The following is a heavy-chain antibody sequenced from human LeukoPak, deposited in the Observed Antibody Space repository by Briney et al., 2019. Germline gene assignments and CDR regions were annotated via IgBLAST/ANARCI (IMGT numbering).Heavy chain of an antibody. CDR3: ARGRSITLLRGVAMSDGFDI. V-gene: IGHV3-21*06. D-gene: IGHD3-10*01. Sequence: GGSLRLSCAASGFTFSNFGMNWVRRAPGKGLEWVSFTDTSASYIYYGDSVKGRFTISRDTAKNFLFLQMSGLRAEDTAVYYCARGRSITLLRGVAMSDGFDIWGQGAMVAVSS. CDR2: TDTSASYI. CDR1: GFTFSNFG. J-gene: IGHJ3*02.